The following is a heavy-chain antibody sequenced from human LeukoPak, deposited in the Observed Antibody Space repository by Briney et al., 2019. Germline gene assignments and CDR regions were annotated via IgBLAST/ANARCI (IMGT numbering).Heavy chain of an antibody. Sequence: ASVKVSCKASGYTFTSYGISWVRQAPGQGLEWMGWISAYNGNTNYAQKLQGRVTITTDTSTSTAYMELRSLRSDDTAVYYCARDPGSWYSSGYSDYWGQGTLVTVSS. CDR3: ARDPGSWYSSGYSDY. J-gene: IGHJ4*02. CDR1: GYTFTSYG. V-gene: IGHV1-18*01. D-gene: IGHD6-19*01. CDR2: ISAYNGNT.